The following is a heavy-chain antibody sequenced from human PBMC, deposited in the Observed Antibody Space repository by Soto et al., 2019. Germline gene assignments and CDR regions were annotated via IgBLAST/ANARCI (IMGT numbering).Heavy chain of an antibody. CDR1: GYTFTNFG. CDR3: ARVVTPIDC. Sequence: QVQLVQSGAEVKKPGASVKVSCKTSGYTFTNFGISWVRQAPGQGLEWMGWISTYNGNTNYAQKFQGSVTMTTHTYTSTAYMELRSLRSDDTAVYYCARVVTPIDCWGQGTLVTVSS. CDR2: ISTYNGNT. D-gene: IGHD2-21*02. V-gene: IGHV1-18*01. J-gene: IGHJ4*02.